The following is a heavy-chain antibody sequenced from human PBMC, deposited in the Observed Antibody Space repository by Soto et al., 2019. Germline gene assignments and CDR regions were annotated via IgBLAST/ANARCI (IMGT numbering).Heavy chain of an antibody. D-gene: IGHD2-15*01. CDR1: GFTFINYA. J-gene: IGHJ3*02. V-gene: IGHV3-23*01. Sequence: VQLLESGGGLVQPGGSLRLSCAASGFTFINYAMSWVRQAPGKGLEWVSTISGGGDGTYYADSVKGHFTISRDNSKNTVYLQMNSLRAEDTAIYYCAKKGLGSLKTYCSGSGCHYAFDIWGQGTMVTVSS. CDR2: ISGGGDGT. CDR3: AKKGLGSLKTYCSGSGCHYAFDI.